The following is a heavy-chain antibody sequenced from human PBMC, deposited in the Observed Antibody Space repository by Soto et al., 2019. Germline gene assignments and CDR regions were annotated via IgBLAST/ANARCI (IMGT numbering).Heavy chain of an antibody. CDR3: ARAPSLRYIAATPYGLDV. V-gene: IGHV4-59*01. CDR1: GGSISHNY. CDR2: IYYSGST. D-gene: IGHD6-25*01. J-gene: IGHJ6*02. Sequence: QVQLQESGPGLVKPSETLSLICTVSGGSISHNYWSWIRQPPGKGLEWIGYIYYSGSTNYNPSLKSRVTISVDTSKNQLSLEMSSVTAADTAVYCCARAPSLRYIAATPYGLDVWGQGTTVTVSS.